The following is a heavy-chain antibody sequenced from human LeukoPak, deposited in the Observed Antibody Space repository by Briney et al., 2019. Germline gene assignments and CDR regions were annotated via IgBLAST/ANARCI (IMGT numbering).Heavy chain of an antibody. J-gene: IGHJ3*02. CDR1: GYTFTGYY. Sequence: ASVKVSCKASGYTFTGYYMHCGRQAPGQGLEWMGWINPNSGGTNYAQKFQGRVTMTRDTSISTAYMELSRLRSDDTAVYYCARDLDHSSGYDDAFDIWGQGTMVTVSP. D-gene: IGHD3-22*01. CDR3: ARDLDHSSGYDDAFDI. CDR2: INPNSGGT. V-gene: IGHV1-2*02.